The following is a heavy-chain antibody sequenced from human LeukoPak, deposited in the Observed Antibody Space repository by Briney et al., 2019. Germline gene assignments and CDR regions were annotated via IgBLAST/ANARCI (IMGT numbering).Heavy chain of an antibody. J-gene: IGHJ4*02. Sequence: PSETLSLTCTVSGASISSSRHYWGWIRQPPGRGLEWLGRSYYSGSTYDNPSPKSGITISVETSKNQFSLKLSSVTAADTAVYYCARHPREDIVVVVAAPDFDYWGQGTLVTVSS. V-gene: IGHV4-39*01. CDR1: GASISSSRHY. CDR2: SYYSGST. D-gene: IGHD2-15*01. CDR3: ARHPREDIVVVVAAPDFDY.